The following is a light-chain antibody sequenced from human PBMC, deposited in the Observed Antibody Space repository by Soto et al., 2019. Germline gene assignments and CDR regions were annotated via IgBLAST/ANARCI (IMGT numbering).Light chain of an antibody. CDR2: DAS. CDR3: QQRSNWPPLFT. Sequence: EIVLTQSPATLSLSPGERATLSCRASQSVSRYLAWYQQKPRQAPRLLIYDASNRATGIPARFSGSGSVTVFTLTIGSLEPDDFAVYYCQQRSNWPPLFTFGPGTKVDIK. CDR1: QSVSRY. J-gene: IGKJ3*01. V-gene: IGKV3-11*01.